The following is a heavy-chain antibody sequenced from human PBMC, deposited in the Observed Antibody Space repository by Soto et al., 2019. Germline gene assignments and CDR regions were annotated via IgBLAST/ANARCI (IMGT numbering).Heavy chain of an antibody. J-gene: IGHJ5*02. D-gene: IGHD6-13*01. CDR2: IYSGGST. Sequence: EVQLVESGGGLVQPGGSLRLSCAASGFTVSSNYMSWVRQAPGKGLEWVSVIYSGGSTYYADSVKGRFTISRDNSKNTLYLKMNSLRAEDTAVYYCARDYSSSWSNWFDPWGQGTLVTVSS. V-gene: IGHV3-66*01. CDR3: ARDYSSSWSNWFDP. CDR1: GFTVSSNY.